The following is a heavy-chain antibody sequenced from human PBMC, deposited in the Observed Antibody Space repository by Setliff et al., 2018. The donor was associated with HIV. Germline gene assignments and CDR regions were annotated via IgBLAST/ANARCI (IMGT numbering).Heavy chain of an antibody. J-gene: IGHJ6*03. Sequence: PSETLSLTCTVSGGSISSSDYYWGWLRQPPGKGLEWIGNIYYSGSTYYNPSLKSRVTISVDTSKNQFSLKLNSITAADTAIYFCARGVVGSYYDYVNIYYHDYIDLWGKGTTVTVS. CDR2: IYYSGST. CDR3: ARGVVGSYYDYVNIYYHDYIDL. CDR1: GGSISSSDYY. D-gene: IGHD3-22*01. V-gene: IGHV4-39*07.